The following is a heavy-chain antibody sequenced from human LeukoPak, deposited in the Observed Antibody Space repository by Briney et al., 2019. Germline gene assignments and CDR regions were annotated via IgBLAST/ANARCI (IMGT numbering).Heavy chain of an antibody. Sequence: ASVKVSCKASGYTFTSYDINWVRQATGQGLEWMGWMNPNSGNTGYAQKFQGRVTMTRNTSIRTAYMELSSLRSEDTAVYYCARVTFGGVVADFDYWGQGTLVTVSS. CDR2: MNPNSGNT. J-gene: IGHJ4*02. CDR1: GYTFTSYD. D-gene: IGHD3-16*02. V-gene: IGHV1-8*01. CDR3: ARVTFGGVVADFDY.